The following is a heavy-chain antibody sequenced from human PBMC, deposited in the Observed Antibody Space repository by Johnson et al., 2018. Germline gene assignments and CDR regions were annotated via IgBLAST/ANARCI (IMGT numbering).Heavy chain of an antibody. D-gene: IGHD2-2*01. J-gene: IGHJ4*02. CDR2: ISRTSSI. CDR1: GFPFSSYS. Sequence: VQLVETGGGLVQPGGSLRLSCAASGFPFSSYSMSWVRQAPGKGLEWVSTISRTSSIYYADSLKGRFTISRDDAKNSLYLQMTSLRADDTAVYYCARDFTSWSRDYWGQGTLVTVSS. CDR3: ARDFTSWSRDY. V-gene: IGHV3-21*01.